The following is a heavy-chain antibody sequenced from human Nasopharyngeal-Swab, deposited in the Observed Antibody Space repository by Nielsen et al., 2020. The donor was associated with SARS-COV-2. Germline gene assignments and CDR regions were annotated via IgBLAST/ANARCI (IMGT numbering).Heavy chain of an antibody. CDR2: INHSGST. J-gene: IGHJ4*02. CDR3: ARVGRQIGYCSGGSCSRWGRYDY. V-gene: IGHV4-34*01. D-gene: IGHD2-15*01. Sequence: WIRQPPGKGLEWTGEINHSGSTNYNPSLKSRVTISVDTSKNQFSLKLSSVTAADTAVYYCARVGRQIGYCSGGSCSRWGRYDYWGQGTLVTVSS.